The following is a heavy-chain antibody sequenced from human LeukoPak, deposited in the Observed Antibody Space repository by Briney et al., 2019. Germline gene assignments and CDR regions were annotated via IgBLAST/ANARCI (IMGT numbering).Heavy chain of an antibody. CDR2: IIPIFGTA. CDR3: ARDRGFYDSSGYPFDY. D-gene: IGHD3-22*01. V-gene: IGHV1-69*05. Sequence: SVKVSCKASGGTFSSYAISWVRQAPGQGLEWMGRIIPIFGTANYAQKFQGRVTITTDESTSTAYMELSSPRSEDTAVYYCARDRGFYDSSGYPFDYWGQGTLVTVSS. CDR1: GGTFSSYA. J-gene: IGHJ4*02.